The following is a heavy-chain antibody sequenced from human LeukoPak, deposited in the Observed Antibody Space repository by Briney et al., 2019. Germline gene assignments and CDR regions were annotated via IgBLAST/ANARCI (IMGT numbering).Heavy chain of an antibody. Sequence: SETLSLTCAVYGGYFSGYYWSWIRQPPGKGLEWIGEINHSGSTNYNPSLKSRVTISVDTSKNQFSLKLSSVTAADTAVYYCAEGGIAAAIGYWGQGTLVTVSS. V-gene: IGHV4-34*01. J-gene: IGHJ4*02. D-gene: IGHD6-13*01. CDR2: INHSGST. CDR3: AEGGIAAAIGY. CDR1: GGYFSGYY.